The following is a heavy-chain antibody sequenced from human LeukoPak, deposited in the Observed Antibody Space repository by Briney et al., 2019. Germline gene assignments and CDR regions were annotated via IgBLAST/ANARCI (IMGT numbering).Heavy chain of an antibody. D-gene: IGHD3-10*01. Sequence: GSLRLSCAASGFSFSTYWMSWVRQSPGKGLEWGANIKQDSTETYYVDSVKGRFTIYRDNARDSLFLQMDSLRVEDTAVYYCARLDDYGFFDFWGQGTLVTVSS. CDR2: IKQDSTET. CDR1: GFSFSTYW. CDR3: ARLDDYGFFDF. J-gene: IGHJ4*02. V-gene: IGHV3-7*01.